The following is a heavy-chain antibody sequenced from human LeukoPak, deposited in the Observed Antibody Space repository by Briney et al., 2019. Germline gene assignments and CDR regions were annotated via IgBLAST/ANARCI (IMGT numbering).Heavy chain of an antibody. Sequence: PGGSLRLSCAASGFTFSSYSMNWVRQAPGKGLEWVSSISSSSSYIYYADSVKGRFTISRDNAKNSLYLQMNSLRAEDTAVYYRANSPGIAAQLMFYWGQTTLVTV. D-gene: IGHD6-6*01. J-gene: IGHJ4*02. CDR2: ISSSSSYI. V-gene: IGHV3-21*01. CDR3: ANSPGIAAQLMFY. CDR1: GFTFSSYS.